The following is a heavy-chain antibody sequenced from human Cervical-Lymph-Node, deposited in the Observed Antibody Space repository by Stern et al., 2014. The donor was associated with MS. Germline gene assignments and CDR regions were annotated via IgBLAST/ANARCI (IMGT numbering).Heavy chain of an antibody. CDR2: ISWNGAGI. Sequence: QLVESGGGLVQPGRSLRLSCAASGFTFDDYAMHWVRQAPGKGPEWVSSISWNGAGIDYADSVKGRFTISRDNAKNSLYLQMNSLRPEDTALYYCAKDRAPIVAAALAGMDVWGQGTTVTVSS. CDR1: GFTFDDYA. J-gene: IGHJ6*02. V-gene: IGHV3-9*01. CDR3: AKDRAPIVAAALAGMDV. D-gene: IGHD2-2*01.